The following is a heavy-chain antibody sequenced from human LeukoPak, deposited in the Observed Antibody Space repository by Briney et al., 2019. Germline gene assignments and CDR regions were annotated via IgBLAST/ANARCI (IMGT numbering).Heavy chain of an antibody. J-gene: IGHJ3*02. CDR1: GGSFSGYY. CDR2: INHSGST. V-gene: IGHV4-34*01. Sequence: PSETLSLTCAVYGGSFSGYYWSWIRQPPGQGLEWIGEINHSGSTNYNPSLKSRITITVDTTKIQFSLKLSSVTAADTTVYYCARFTYYYDSSGSDDAFDIWGQGTMVTVSS. CDR3: ARFTYYYDSSGSDDAFDI. D-gene: IGHD3-22*01.